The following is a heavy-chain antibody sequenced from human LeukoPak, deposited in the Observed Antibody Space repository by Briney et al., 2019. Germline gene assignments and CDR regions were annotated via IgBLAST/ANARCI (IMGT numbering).Heavy chain of an antibody. J-gene: IGHJ4*02. CDR1: GFTFSSNS. CDR3: ARSSIRSGSYRFLYFDY. Sequence: GGSLRLSCAASGFTFSSNSMNWVRQAPGKGLEWVSSISSSSSYIYYAESVKGRFTISRDNAKNSLYLQINSLRAEDTAVYYCARSSIRSGSYRFLYFDYWGQGTLVTVSS. V-gene: IGHV3-21*01. D-gene: IGHD1-26*01. CDR2: ISSSSSYI.